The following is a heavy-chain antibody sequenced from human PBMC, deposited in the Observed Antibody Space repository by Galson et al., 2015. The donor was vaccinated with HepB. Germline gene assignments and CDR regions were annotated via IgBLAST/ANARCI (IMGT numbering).Heavy chain of an antibody. CDR3: EGENAIGP. D-gene: IGHD2-8*01. CDR2: IYSAGNA. Sequence: SLRLSCAASGFTANSHYYMSWVRQAPGKGLEWVGVIYSAGNAYYGDSVQGRFTLSRDNFKRTMYLQMNSLRAEDTAVYYCEGENAIGPWGQGTLVTVSS. J-gene: IGHJ5*02. V-gene: IGHV3-66*01. CDR1: GFTANSHYY.